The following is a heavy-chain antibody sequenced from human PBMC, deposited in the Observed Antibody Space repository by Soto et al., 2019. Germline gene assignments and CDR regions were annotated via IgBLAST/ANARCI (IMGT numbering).Heavy chain of an antibody. J-gene: IGHJ3*02. D-gene: IGHD2-15*01. CDR1: GGTFSSYA. V-gene: IGHV1-69*13. Sequence: SVKVSCKASGGTFSSYAISWVRQAPGQGLEWMGGIIPIFGTANYAQKFQGRVTITADESTSTAYMELSSLRSEETDVYYCARAMVVAATLIWDAFDIWGQGTMVTVSS. CDR2: IIPIFGTA. CDR3: ARAMVVAATLIWDAFDI.